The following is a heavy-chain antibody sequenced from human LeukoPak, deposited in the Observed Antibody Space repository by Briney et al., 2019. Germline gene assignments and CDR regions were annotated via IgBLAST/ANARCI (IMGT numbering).Heavy chain of an antibody. Sequence: SETLSLTCTVSGGSISSGSYYWGWIRQPAGKGLEWIGRIYTSGSTNYNPSLKSRVTISVDTSKNQFSLKLSSVTAADTAAYYCARVSRYDFRAYYMDVWGKGTTVTVSS. J-gene: IGHJ6*03. V-gene: IGHV4-61*02. CDR1: GGSISSGSYY. D-gene: IGHD3-3*01. CDR3: ARVSRYDFRAYYMDV. CDR2: IYTSGST.